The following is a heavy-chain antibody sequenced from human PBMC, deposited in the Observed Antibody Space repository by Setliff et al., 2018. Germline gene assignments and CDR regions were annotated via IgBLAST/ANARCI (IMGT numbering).Heavy chain of an antibody. CDR2: IYYSWST. D-gene: IGHD4-4*01. V-gene: IGHV4-59*11. Sequence: SLTCTVSGGSISSHYWSWIRQPPGKGLEWIGYIYYSWSTNYNPSLKSRVTMSVDTSKNQFSLKLSSVTAADTAVYYCARDQGFLTVTTSIYYYYYYMDVWGKGTTVTVSS. CDR1: GGSISSHY. J-gene: IGHJ6*03. CDR3: ARDQGFLTVTTSIYYYYYYMDV.